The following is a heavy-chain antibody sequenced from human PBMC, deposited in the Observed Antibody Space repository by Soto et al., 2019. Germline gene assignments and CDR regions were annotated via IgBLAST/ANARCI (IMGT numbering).Heavy chain of an antibody. CDR2: ISGSGGST. J-gene: IGHJ6*02. CDR1: GFTFSSYA. CDR3: AKDSRLLWFGELPHYGMDV. Sequence: GGSLRLSCAASGFTFSSYAMSWVRQAPGKGLEWVSAISGSGGSTYYADSVKGRFTISRDNSKNTLYLQMNSLRAEDTAVYYCAKDSRLLWFGELPHYGMDVWGQGTTVTVSS. D-gene: IGHD3-10*01. V-gene: IGHV3-23*01.